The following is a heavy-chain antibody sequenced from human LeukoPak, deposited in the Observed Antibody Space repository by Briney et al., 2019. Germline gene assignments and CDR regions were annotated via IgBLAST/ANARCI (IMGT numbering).Heavy chain of an antibody. CDR3: ASCSGGSCYIMDY. D-gene: IGHD2-15*01. Sequence: GASVKVSCKASGGTFSSYAISWVRQAPGQGLEWMGGIIPIFGTANYAQKFQGRVTITADESTSTAYMKLSSLRSEDTAVYYCASCSGGSCYIMDYWGQGTLVTVSS. V-gene: IGHV1-69*13. J-gene: IGHJ4*02. CDR2: IIPIFGTA. CDR1: GGTFSSYA.